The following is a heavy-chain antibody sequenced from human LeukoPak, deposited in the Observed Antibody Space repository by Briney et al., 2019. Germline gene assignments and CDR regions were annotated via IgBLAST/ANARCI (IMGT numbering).Heavy chain of an antibody. CDR2: INHSGST. V-gene: IGHV4-34*01. D-gene: IGHD6-13*01. CDR1: GGSFSGYY. Sequence: PSETLSLTCAVYGGSFSGYYWSWIRQPPGKGLEWIGEINHSGSTNYNPSLKSRVTISVDTSKNQFSLKLSSVTAADTAVYYCARSRRAAVPYYYYMDVWGKGTTVTVSS. CDR3: ARSRRAAVPYYYYMDV. J-gene: IGHJ6*03.